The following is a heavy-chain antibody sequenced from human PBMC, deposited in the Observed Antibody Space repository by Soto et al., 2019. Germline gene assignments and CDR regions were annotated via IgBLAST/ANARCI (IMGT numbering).Heavy chain of an antibody. Sequence: QVQLQESGPGLVKPSETLSLTCTVSGDSISSYYWNWIRQPPGKGLEWIGYIHYSGSTNYNPSLKSRVTVSVDTSKNQFSLKLSSATAADTAVYYCAGYGSGSYSFDYWGQGTLVTVSS. CDR1: GDSISSYY. CDR3: AGYGSGSYSFDY. J-gene: IGHJ4*02. CDR2: IHYSGST. D-gene: IGHD3-10*01. V-gene: IGHV4-59*01.